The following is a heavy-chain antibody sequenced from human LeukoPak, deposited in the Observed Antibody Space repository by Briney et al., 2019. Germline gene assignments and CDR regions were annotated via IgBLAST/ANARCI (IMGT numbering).Heavy chain of an antibody. D-gene: IGHD3-22*01. V-gene: IGHV1-18*01. Sequence: ASVKVSCKASGYTFTSYGISWVRQAPGQGLEWMGWISAYNGNTNYAQKLQGRVTMTTGTSTSTAYMELRSLRSDDTAVYYCARSLGDSSGYYPTGYYYYYMDVWGKGTTVTVSS. J-gene: IGHJ6*03. CDR1: GYTFTSYG. CDR2: ISAYNGNT. CDR3: ARSLGDSSGYYPTGYYYYYMDV.